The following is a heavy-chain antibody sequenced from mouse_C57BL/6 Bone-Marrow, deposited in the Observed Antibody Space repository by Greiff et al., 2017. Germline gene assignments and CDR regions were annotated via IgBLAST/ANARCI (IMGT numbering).Heavy chain of an antibody. CDR1: GYTFTDYY. J-gene: IGHJ1*03. Sequence: QVQLQQSGAELVRPGASVKLSCKASGYTFTDYYINWVKQRPGQGLEWIARIYPGSGNTYYNEKFKGKATLTAETSSSTAYMQLSSLTSEDSAVYFCARGSDWYFDVWGTGTTVTVSS. CDR3: ARGSDWYFDV. V-gene: IGHV1-76*01. CDR2: IYPGSGNT.